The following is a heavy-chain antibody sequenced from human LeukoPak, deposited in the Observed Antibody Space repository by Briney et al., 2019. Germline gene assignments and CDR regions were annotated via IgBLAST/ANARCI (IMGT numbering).Heavy chain of an antibody. J-gene: IGHJ2*01. Sequence: GGSLRLSCAASGFTFNTYGMHWVRQAPGKGLEWLAAVSFDGNIKYYGNSVRGQFTISKDNSKNMLYLQMNTLRVEDTAIYYCAKDYIYYSRPGWHFDLWGRGTLVTVSS. V-gene: IGHV3-30*18. CDR1: GFTFNTYG. CDR2: VSFDGNIK. D-gene: IGHD3-22*01. CDR3: AKDYIYYSRPGWHFDL.